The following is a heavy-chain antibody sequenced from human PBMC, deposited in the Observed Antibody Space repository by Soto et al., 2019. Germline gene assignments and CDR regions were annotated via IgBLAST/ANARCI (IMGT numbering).Heavy chain of an antibody. V-gene: IGHV3-30-3*01. CDR2: ISYDGSNK. J-gene: IGHJ3*02. CDR1: GFTFSSYA. Sequence: QVQLVESGGGVVQPGRSLRLSCAASGFTFSSYAMHWVRQAPGKGLEWVAVISYDGSNKYYADSVKGRFTISRDNSKNTLYLQMNSLRAEDTAVYYCARLGINMIVVGRGDAFDIWGQGTMVTVSS. CDR3: ARLGINMIVVGRGDAFDI. D-gene: IGHD3-22*01.